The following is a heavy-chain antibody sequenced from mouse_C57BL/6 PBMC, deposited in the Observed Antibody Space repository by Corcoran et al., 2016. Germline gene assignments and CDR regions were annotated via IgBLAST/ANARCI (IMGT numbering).Heavy chain of an antibody. CDR3: ASHDGYLDYAMDY. Sequence: EVQLQQSGPVLVKPGASVKMSCKASGYTFTDYYMNWVKQSHGKSLEWIGVINPYNGGTSYNQKFKGKATLTVDKSSSTAYMELNSLTSEDSAVYYCASHDGYLDYAMDYWGQGTSVTVSS. D-gene: IGHD2-3*01. CDR2: INPYNGGT. J-gene: IGHJ4*01. V-gene: IGHV1-19*01. CDR1: GYTFTDYY.